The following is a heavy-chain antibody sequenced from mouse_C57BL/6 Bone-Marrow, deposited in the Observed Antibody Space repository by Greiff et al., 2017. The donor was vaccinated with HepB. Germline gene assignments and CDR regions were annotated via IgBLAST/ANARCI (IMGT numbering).Heavy chain of an antibody. Sequence: QVQLQQSGAELVRPGTSVKVSCKASGYAFTNYLIEWVKQRPGQGLEWIGVINPGSGGTNYNEKFKGKATLTADKSSSTAYMQLSSLPSEDAAVYFCARDYGSLSYFDYWGQGTTLTVSS. CDR2: INPGSGGT. CDR1: GYAFTNYL. J-gene: IGHJ2*01. D-gene: IGHD1-1*01. CDR3: ARDYGSLSYFDY. V-gene: IGHV1-54*01.